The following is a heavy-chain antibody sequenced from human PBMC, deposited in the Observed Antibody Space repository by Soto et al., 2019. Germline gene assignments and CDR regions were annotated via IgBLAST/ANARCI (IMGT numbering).Heavy chain of an antibody. V-gene: IGHV4-4*02. J-gene: IGHJ4*02. CDR1: GGSISSSNW. Sequence: QVQLQESGPGLVKPSGTLSLTCAVSGGSISSSNWWSWVRQPPGKGLEWIGEIYHSGSTNYNPSLKSRVTTSVDKSMNQFPLKLSTVAAADAAVYYCARSMVRGVIIGDPLDYWGQGTLVTVSS. CDR2: IYHSGST. CDR3: ARSMVRGVIIGDPLDY. D-gene: IGHD3-10*01.